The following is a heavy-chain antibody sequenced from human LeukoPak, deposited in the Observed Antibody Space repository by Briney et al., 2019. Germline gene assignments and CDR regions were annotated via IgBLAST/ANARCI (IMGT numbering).Heavy chain of an antibody. Sequence: GASVKVSCKASGYTFTGYYMHWVRQAPGQGLGWMGWISGYNGKTKYAQKLQDRVTMTTDTSTTTAYMELRSLRSDDTAVYYCARAGAVVDNWFDPWGQGTLVTVSS. J-gene: IGHJ5*02. V-gene: IGHV1-18*04. D-gene: IGHD2-15*01. CDR1: GYTFTGYY. CDR2: ISGYNGKT. CDR3: ARAGAVVDNWFDP.